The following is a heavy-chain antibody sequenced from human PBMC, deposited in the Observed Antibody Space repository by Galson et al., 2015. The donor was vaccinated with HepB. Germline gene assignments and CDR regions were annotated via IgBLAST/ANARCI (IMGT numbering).Heavy chain of an antibody. Sequence: SETLSLTCIVSGGSVSSGTYYWSWIRQPPGKGLEWIGYIKYSGSTNYNPSLKSRVTMSVDTSKNQFSLNLNSVTAADTATYYCARDVDASGWLAYAYWGQGTLVTVSS. J-gene: IGHJ4*02. CDR3: ARDVDASGWLAYAY. V-gene: IGHV4-61*01. CDR1: GGSVSSGTYY. CDR2: IKYSGST. D-gene: IGHD3-10*01.